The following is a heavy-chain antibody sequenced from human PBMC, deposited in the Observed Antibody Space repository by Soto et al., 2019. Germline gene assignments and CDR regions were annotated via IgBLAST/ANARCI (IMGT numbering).Heavy chain of an antibody. J-gene: IGHJ5*02. Sequence: SSVKVSCKASGYTFTSYDINWVRQATGQGLEWMGWMNPNSANTGYAQKFEGRVTMTRNTSISTAYMELSSLGSEDTAVYYCARVCPVADESTTGTTLGPWGQGTLVTVPS. CDR2: MNPNSANT. D-gene: IGHD1-1*01. V-gene: IGHV1-8*01. CDR3: ARVCPVADESTTGTTLGP. CDR1: GYTFTSYD.